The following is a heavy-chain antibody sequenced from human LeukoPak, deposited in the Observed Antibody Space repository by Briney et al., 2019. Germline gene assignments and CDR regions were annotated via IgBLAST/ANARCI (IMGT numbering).Heavy chain of an antibody. D-gene: IGHD3-10*01. CDR2: IYTSGGT. Sequence: SETLSLTCTVSGGSITNLDYYWTWIRQPAGKRLEWIGRIYTSGGTNYNPSLKSRVTMSVDRSKNEISLHLASLTAADTALYYCAGRGSSSGTFDIWGPGTFVTVSS. CDR3: AGRGSSSGTFDI. CDR1: GGSITNLDYY. V-gene: IGHV4-61*02. J-gene: IGHJ3*02.